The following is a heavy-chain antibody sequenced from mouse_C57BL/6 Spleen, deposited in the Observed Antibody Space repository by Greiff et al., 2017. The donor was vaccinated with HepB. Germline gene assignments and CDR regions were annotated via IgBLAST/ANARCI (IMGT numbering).Heavy chain of an antibody. CDR1: GYTFTSYW. V-gene: IGHV1-55*01. J-gene: IGHJ4*01. Sequence: QVQLQQPGAELVKPGASVKMSCKASGYTFTSYWITWVKQRPGQGLEWIGDIYPGSGSTNYNEKFKSKATLTVDTSSSTAYMQLSSLTSEDAAVYCGARTQTGTGAMDYWGQGTSVTVSS. CDR2: IYPGSGST. CDR3: ARTQTGTGAMDY. D-gene: IGHD4-1*01.